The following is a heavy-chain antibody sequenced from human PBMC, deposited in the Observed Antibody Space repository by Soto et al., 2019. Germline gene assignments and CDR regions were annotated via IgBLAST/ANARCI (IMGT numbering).Heavy chain of an antibody. CDR1: GDSISTYY. CDR2: IYYTGNT. J-gene: IGHJ5*02. D-gene: IGHD3-22*01. V-gene: IGHV4-59*01. Sequence: SETLSLTCTVSGDSISTYYWSWIRQPPGKGLEWIAYIYYTGNTYYNPSLKSRVTISMDTSKNQFSLKLSSVTAADTAVYYCARYYYDSSGYYYGWFDPWCQGTLVTVSS. CDR3: ARYYYDSSGYYYGWFDP.